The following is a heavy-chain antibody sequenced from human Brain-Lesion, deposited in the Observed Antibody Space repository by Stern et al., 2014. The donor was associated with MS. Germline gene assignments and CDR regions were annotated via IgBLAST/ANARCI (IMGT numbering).Heavy chain of an antibody. D-gene: IGHD4-17*01. CDR2: IYASGNT. Sequence: QVQLVESGPGLVKPSQTLSLTCTVSGGPISSHSYYWSWIRQPAGKGLEWIGRIYASGNTNYNPSLKSRVSISVDPSKNQLSLRLISVTASDTAVYYCARDYGDLEFDLWGQGTLVTVSS. V-gene: IGHV4-61*02. J-gene: IGHJ4*02. CDR1: GGPISSHSYY. CDR3: ARDYGDLEFDL.